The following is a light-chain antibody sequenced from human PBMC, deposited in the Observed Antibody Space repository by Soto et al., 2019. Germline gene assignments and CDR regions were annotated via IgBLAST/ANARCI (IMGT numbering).Light chain of an antibody. CDR1: SSNIGRDY. Sequence: VLTQPPSVSGTPGQRVNIPCSGSSSNIGRDYVYWYQQFPGTAPKLLIYRGNQRPSGVPDRFSGSTSGTSASLAISGLRSDDESDYYCVAWDDSLSGYVFGTGTKVTVL. CDR3: VAWDDSLSGYV. CDR2: RGN. J-gene: IGLJ1*01. V-gene: IGLV1-47*01.